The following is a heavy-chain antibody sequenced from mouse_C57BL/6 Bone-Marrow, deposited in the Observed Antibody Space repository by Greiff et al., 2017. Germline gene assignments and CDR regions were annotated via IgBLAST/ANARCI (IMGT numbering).Heavy chain of an antibody. D-gene: IGHD1-1*01. V-gene: IGHV4-1*01. CDR3: ASRGYGSKYGRYFDV. J-gene: IGHJ1*03. CDR1: GIDFSRYW. CDR2: INPDSSTI. Sequence: EVKLMESGGGLVQPGGSLKLSCAASGIDFSRYWMSWVRRAPGKGLEWIGEINPDSSTINYAPSLKDKFIISRDNAKNTLYLQMSKVRSEDTALYYCASRGYGSKYGRYFDVWGTGTTVTVSS.